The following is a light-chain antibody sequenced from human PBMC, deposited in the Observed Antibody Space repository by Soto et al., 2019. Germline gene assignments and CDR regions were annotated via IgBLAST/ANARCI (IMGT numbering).Light chain of an antibody. Sequence: PSTLSASVGDSVSINCRASQSISAWLAWYQQKPGKAPKLLVYDASTLQSGVASRFSGSGSGTEFTLIISGLQPDDSATYYCQQYTNTNNPWMFGQGTKVDIK. CDR3: QQYTNTNNPWM. J-gene: IGKJ1*01. V-gene: IGKV1-5*01. CDR1: QSISAW. CDR2: DAS.